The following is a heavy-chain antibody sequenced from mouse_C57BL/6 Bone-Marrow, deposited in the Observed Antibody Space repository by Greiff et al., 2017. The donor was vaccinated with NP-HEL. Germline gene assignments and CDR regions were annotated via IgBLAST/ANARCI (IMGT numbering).Heavy chain of an antibody. Sequence: VQLKQSGPELVKPGASVKISCKASGYSFTDYNMNWVKQSNGKSLEWIGVINPNYGTTSYNQKFKGKATLTVDQSSSTAYMQLNSLTSEDSAVYYCARLEGWLLRERAWLSYGGQGTLVTVSA. J-gene: IGHJ3*01. D-gene: IGHD2-3*01. CDR2: INPNYGTT. V-gene: IGHV1-39*01. CDR3: ARLEGWLLRERAWLSY. CDR1: GYSFTDYN.